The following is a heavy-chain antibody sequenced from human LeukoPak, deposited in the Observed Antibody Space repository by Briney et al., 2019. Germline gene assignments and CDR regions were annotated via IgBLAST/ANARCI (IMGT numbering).Heavy chain of an antibody. Sequence: ASVKVSCKASGYTFTSYDISWVRQAPGQGLEWMGWISAYNGNTNYAQKLQGRVTMTTDTSTSTAYMELRSLRSDDTAVYYCARDRIVGATTLFDYWAREPWSPSPQ. D-gene: IGHD1-26*01. CDR1: GYTFTSYD. J-gene: IGHJ4*02. V-gene: IGHV1-18*01. CDR3: ARDRIVGATTLFDY. CDR2: ISAYNGNT.